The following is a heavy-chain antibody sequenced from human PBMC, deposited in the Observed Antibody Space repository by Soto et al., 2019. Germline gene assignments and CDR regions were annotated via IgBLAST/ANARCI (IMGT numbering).Heavy chain of an antibody. CDR1: GGSISSYY. CDR3: ARDLSTDSWYYFDF. D-gene: IGHD6-13*01. Sequence: PSETLSLTCTVSGGSISSYYWSWIRQPPGKGLEWIGYIYNSGSTDYNPSLKSRVTISVGTSKNQFSLKLNSVTAADTAVYYCARDLSTDSWYYFDFWGPGTLVTVSS. V-gene: IGHV4-59*01. J-gene: IGHJ4*02. CDR2: IYNSGST.